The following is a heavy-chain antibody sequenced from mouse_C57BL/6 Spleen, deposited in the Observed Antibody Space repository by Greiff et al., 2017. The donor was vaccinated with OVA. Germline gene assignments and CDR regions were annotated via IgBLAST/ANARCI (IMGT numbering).Heavy chain of an antibody. D-gene: IGHD1-1*01. CDR1: GFTFSSYT. CDR3: ARHRVYGTQYYAMDY. J-gene: IGHJ4*01. CDR2: ISGGGGNT. Sequence: EVQRVESGGGLVKPGGSLKLSCAASGFTFSSYTMSWVRQTPEKRLEWVATISGGGGNTYYPDSVKGRFTISRDNAKNTLYLQMSSLRSEDTALYYCARHRVYGTQYYAMDYWGQGTSVTVSS. V-gene: IGHV5-9*01.